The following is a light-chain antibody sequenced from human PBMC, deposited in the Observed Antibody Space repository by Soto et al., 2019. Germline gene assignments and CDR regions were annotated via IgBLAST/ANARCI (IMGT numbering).Light chain of an antibody. J-gene: IGLJ3*02. CDR3: AAWDDSLNGPL. CDR2: SNT. V-gene: IGLV1-44*01. Sequence: QSVLTQPPSASGTPGQRVTISCSGSSSNIGSSSVNWYQQLPGTAPKLLIYSNTQRPSGVPVRFSGSKSGTSASLAISGLQSEDEADYYCAAWDDSLNGPLFGGGTKLTVL. CDR1: SSNIGSSS.